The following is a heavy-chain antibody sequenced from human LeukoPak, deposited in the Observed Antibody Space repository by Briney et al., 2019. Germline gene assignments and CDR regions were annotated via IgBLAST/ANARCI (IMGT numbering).Heavy chain of an antibody. D-gene: IGHD5-12*01. CDR2: ISSSGDSV. CDR1: EFTFSNYH. J-gene: IGHJ5*02. Sequence: GGSLRLSCAASEFTFSNYHMSWIRQAPGKGLEWVSHISSSGDSVYYADSVKGRFTISRDNAKNSLYLQMSSLRAEDTAIYYCARDFSRSGYDPWGQGTLVSVSS. V-gene: IGHV3-11*01. CDR3: ARDFSRSGYDP.